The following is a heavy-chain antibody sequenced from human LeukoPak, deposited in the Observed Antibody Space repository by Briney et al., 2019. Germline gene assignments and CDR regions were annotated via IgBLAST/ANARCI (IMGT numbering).Heavy chain of an antibody. CDR1: GGSISSYY. Sequence: SETLSLTCTVSGGSISSYYWSWIRQPPGKGLEWIGYIYYSGSTNYNPSLKSRVTISVDPSKNQFSLKLSSVTAADTAVYYCARGGGIAAAPFDYWGQGTLVTVSS. V-gene: IGHV4-59*01. D-gene: IGHD6-13*01. J-gene: IGHJ4*02. CDR2: IYYSGST. CDR3: ARGGGIAAAPFDY.